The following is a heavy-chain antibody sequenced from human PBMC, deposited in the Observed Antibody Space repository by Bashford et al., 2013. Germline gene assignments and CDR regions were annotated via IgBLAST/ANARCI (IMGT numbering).Heavy chain of an antibody. CDR1: GYTFTGYY. Sequence: ASVKVSCKASGYTFTGYYMHWVRQAPGQGLEWMGWINPNSGGTNYAQKFQGWVTMTRDTSISTAYMELSRLRSDDTAVYYCARDQLALFTNYYYYYGMDVWGQGTTVTVSS. CDR3: ARDQLALFTNYYYYYGMDV. D-gene: IGHD2-21*01. V-gene: IGHV1-2*04. CDR2: INPNSGGT. J-gene: IGHJ6*02.